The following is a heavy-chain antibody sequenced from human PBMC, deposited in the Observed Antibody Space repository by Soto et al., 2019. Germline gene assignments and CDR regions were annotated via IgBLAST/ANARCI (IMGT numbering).Heavy chain of an antibody. J-gene: IGHJ4*02. CDR3: ARDLYYDFWSGYEIGGFDY. CDR2: IKQDGSEK. D-gene: IGHD3-3*01. CDR1: GFTFSSYW. Sequence: ESGGGLVQPGGSLRLSCAASGFTFSSYWMSWVRQAPGKGLEWVANIKQDGSEKYYVDSVKGRFTISRDNAKNSLYLQMNSLRAEDTAVYYCARDLYYDFWSGYEIGGFDYWGQGTLVTVSS. V-gene: IGHV3-7*03.